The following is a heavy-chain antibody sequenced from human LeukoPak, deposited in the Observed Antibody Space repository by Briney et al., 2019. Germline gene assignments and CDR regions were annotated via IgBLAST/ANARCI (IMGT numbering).Heavy chain of an antibody. CDR1: GGTFSSYA. CDR3: ARSDYYGSGSYYEYFQH. CDR2: IIPILGIA. Sequence: ASVKVSCKASGGTFSSYAISWVRQAPGQGLEWMGRIIPILGIANYAQKFQGRVTITADKSTSTAYMELSSLRSEDTAVYYCARSDYYGSGSYYEYFQHWGQGTLVTVSS. V-gene: IGHV1-69*04. J-gene: IGHJ1*01. D-gene: IGHD3-10*01.